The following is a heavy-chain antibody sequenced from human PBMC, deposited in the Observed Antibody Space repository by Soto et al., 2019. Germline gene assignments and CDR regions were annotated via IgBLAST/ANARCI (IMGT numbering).Heavy chain of an antibody. Sequence: QVQLVQSGAEVKKPGASVKVSCKASGYTFTSYDINWVRQATGQGLEWMGWMNPNSGNAGYAQKFQGRVTMTRNSSISTAYMELSSLRSEDPAGYSCSREKTSDGMDVWGQGTTVTVSS. CDR2: MNPNSGNA. CDR3: SREKTSDGMDV. J-gene: IGHJ6*02. CDR1: GYTFTSYD. V-gene: IGHV1-8*01.